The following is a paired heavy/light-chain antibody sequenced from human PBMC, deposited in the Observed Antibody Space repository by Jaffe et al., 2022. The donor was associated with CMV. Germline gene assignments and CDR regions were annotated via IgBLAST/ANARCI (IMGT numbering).Heavy chain of an antibody. CDR1: GFSFGDYV. V-gene: IGHV3-49*05. J-gene: IGHJ4*02. D-gene: IGHD3-22*01. CDR3: SSTGGRSGSNYPFDF. CDR2: IRDKAYGGTT. Sequence: EVQVVESGGGLVKPGRSLRLSCTASGFSFGDYVMSWFRQAPGKGLEWVGFIRDKAYGGTTEYAASVKGRFIISRDDSKSIAYLQMSSLKTEDTAVYFCSSTGGRSGSNYPFDFWGQGTLVTVSS.
Light chain of an antibody. CDR2: GNR. CDR3: QSYDSSLSGLV. V-gene: IGLV1-40*01. CDR1: SSNMAGYD. J-gene: IGLJ2*01. Sequence: QSVLTQPPSLSGAPGQRVTISCTGSSSNMAGYDVHWYQQLPGTAPKLLIYGNRNRPSGVPDRFSGSKSGTSASLAITGLQAEDEADYYCQSYDSSLSGLVFGGGTKLTVL.